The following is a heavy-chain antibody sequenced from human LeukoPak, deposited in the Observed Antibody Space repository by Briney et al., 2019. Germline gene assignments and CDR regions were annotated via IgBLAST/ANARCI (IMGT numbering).Heavy chain of an antibody. CDR1: GFTFSNYG. J-gene: IGHJ4*02. CDR2: ISYDGSNK. D-gene: IGHD2-21*02. V-gene: IGHV3-30*18. CDR3: AKWNLAYCGGDCYPLYFDS. Sequence: PGRSLRLSCAASGFTFSNYGMHWVRQAPGKGLEWVAVISYDGSNKYYADSVKGRFTISRDNSKNTLYLQMNSLRAEDTAVYYCAKWNLAYCGGDCYPLYFDSWGQGTLVTVSS.